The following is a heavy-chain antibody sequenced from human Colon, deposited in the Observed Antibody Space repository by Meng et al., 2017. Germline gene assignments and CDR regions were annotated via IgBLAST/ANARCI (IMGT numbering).Heavy chain of an antibody. Sequence: QPGTSRRQASAALPLTFSVYRRSLNLYYWTCIRHSPGKGLEWIGANTHSGSTNYNPSLKSRITISVDTSKNQFSLKLRYVTAADTAVYYCARGRYSGYLPWGQGTLVTVSS. CDR1: RRSLNLYY. V-gene: IGHV4-34*01. CDR3: ARGRYSGYLP. CDR2: NTHSGST. J-gene: IGHJ5*02. D-gene: IGHD5-12*01.